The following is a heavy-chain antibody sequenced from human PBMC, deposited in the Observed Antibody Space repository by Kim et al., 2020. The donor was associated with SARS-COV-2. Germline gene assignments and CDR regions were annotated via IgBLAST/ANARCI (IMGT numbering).Heavy chain of an antibody. Sequence: GGSLRLSCSASVFTFSSYAMHWVRQAPGKGLEYVSAISSNGGSTYYADPVKGRFTISRDNSKNTLYLQMSSLRAEDTAVYYCVKFMYSSSWYGYYYYGMDVWGQGTTVTVSS. CDR2: ISSNGGST. J-gene: IGHJ6*02. CDR1: VFTFSSYA. CDR3: VKFMYSSSWYGYYYYGMDV. D-gene: IGHD6-13*01. V-gene: IGHV3-64D*06.